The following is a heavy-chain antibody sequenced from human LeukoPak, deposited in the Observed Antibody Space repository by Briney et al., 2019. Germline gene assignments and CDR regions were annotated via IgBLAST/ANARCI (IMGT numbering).Heavy chain of an antibody. D-gene: IGHD1-26*01. Sequence: PSETLSLTCTVSGGSVSSGSYYWSWIRQPPGKGLEWIGYIYHSGSTYYNPSLKSRVTISVDRSKNQFSLKLSSVTAADTAVYYCARLIRATNGMDVWGQGTTVTVSS. CDR2: IYHSGST. CDR1: GGSVSSGSYY. V-gene: IGHV4-30-2*01. CDR3: ARLIRATNGMDV. J-gene: IGHJ6*02.